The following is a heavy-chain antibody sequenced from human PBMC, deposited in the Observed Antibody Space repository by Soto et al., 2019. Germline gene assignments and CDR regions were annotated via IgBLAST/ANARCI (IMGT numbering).Heavy chain of an antibody. CDR2: IIPYIGKT. V-gene: IGHV1-69*13. Sequence: GASVKVSCKASGYTFTSYGISWVRQAPGQGLEWMGGIIPYIGKTNYAQKFQGRVTITADESTSTAYMELSSLRSEDTAVYYCARGSYYDSSGYQYWGQGTLVTVSS. J-gene: IGHJ4*02. CDR3: ARGSYYDSSGYQY. D-gene: IGHD3-22*01. CDR1: GYTFTSYG.